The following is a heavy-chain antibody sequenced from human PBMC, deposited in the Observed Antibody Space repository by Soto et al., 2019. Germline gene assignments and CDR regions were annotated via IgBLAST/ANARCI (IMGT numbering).Heavy chain of an antibody. J-gene: IGHJ3*02. V-gene: IGHV4-59*01. D-gene: IGHD2-15*01. CDR1: GGSFSGYY. CDR2: IYYSGST. Sequence: SETLSLTCAVYGGSFSGYYWSWIRQPPGKGLEWIGYIYYSGSTNYNPSLKSRVTISVDTSKNQFSLKLSSVTAADTAVYYCARDQRPGFCSGGSCYAAFDIWGQGTMVTVSS. CDR3: ARDQRPGFCSGGSCYAAFDI.